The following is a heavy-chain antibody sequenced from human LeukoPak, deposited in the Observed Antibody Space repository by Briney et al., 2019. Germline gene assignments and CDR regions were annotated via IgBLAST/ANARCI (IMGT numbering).Heavy chain of an antibody. CDR3: ARDDGAIDY. J-gene: IGHJ4*02. V-gene: IGHV1-18*01. CDR2: ISAYNGNT. Sequence: ASVKVSCKASGYTFTSYGISWVRQAPGQGLEWMGWISAYNGNTNYAQKLQGRVTMTRDTSISTAYMELSRLRSDDTAVYYCARDDGAIDYWGQGTLVTVSS. CDR1: GYTFTSYG.